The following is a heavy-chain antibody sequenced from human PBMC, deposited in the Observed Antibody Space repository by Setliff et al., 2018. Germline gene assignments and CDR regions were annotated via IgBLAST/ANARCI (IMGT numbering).Heavy chain of an antibody. D-gene: IGHD3-22*01. CDR1: GGSVSSSSYY. J-gene: IGHJ6*03. V-gene: IGHV4-39*01. Sequence: SETLSLTCTVSGGSVSSSSYYWGWIRQPPGKGLEWIGTIYYSGTTYYSPSLKSRVTISVDTSKNQFSLKLTSVTAADTAIYYCARARWSGGYYSGDKYYMDVWGKGTTVTVSS. CDR3: ARARWSGGYYSGDKYYMDV. CDR2: IYYSGTT.